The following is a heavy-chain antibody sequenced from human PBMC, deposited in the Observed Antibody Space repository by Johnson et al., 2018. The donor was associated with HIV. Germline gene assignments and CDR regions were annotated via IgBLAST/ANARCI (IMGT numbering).Heavy chain of an antibody. V-gene: IGHV3-13*01. D-gene: IGHD2-8*02. CDR2: IGTAGDT. CDR1: GFIFSNYD. CDR3: ARDEGYCTGGVCSDAFDI. Sequence: VQLVESGGGVVQPGRSLRLSCAASGFIFSNYDMHWVRQPTGKGLEWVSAIGTAGDTYYPGSVKGRFTISRENAKNSLYLQMNSLRAEDTALYYCARDEGYCTGGVCSDAFDIWGQGTLVTVSS. J-gene: IGHJ3*02.